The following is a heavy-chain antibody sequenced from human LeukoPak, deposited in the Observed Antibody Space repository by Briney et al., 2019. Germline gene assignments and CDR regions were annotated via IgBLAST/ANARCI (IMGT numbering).Heavy chain of an antibody. D-gene: IGHD5-18*01. CDR2: ISGRGANT. J-gene: IGHJ4*02. V-gene: IGHV3-23*01. CDR1: GFTFSSYA. Sequence: GGSLRLSCATSGFTFSSYAMSWVRQAPGKGLEWVSSISGRGANTHYADSVKGRFTISGDYSKNTLNLQMNSLRAEDTAVYYCAKDRSDTAMAFDCWGQGTLVTVSS. CDR3: AKDRSDTAMAFDC.